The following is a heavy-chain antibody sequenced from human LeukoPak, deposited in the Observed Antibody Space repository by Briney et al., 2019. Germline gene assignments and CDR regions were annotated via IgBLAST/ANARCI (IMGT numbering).Heavy chain of an antibody. V-gene: IGHV5-51*01. CDR1: GYSFTSYW. Sequence: GESLQISCKGSGYSFTSYWIGWVRQIPGKGLEWMGIIYPGDSDTRYSPSFQDQVTISADKSISTAYLQSRRLQASDTPIYYCAGPLAAWLIGNAAAFDIWGQGTMVTVSS. CDR2: IYPGDSDT. D-gene: IGHD3-22*01. J-gene: IGHJ3*02. CDR3: AGPLAAWLIGNAAAFDI.